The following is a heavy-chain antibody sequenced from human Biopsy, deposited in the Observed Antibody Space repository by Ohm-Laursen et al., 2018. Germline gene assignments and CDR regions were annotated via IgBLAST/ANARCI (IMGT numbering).Heavy chain of an antibody. Sequence: PSVTLSLTSTVSGGSISSYYWSWIRQPPGQGLEWIGYIYYTGSTNYNPSLKSRVTISVDTSMNHLSLRLTSVTAADTAVYYCARHAPSYSGSYWRYFDLWGRGTLVTVSS. J-gene: IGHJ2*01. CDR2: IYYTGST. V-gene: IGHV4-59*08. CDR3: ARHAPSYSGSYWRYFDL. CDR1: GGSISSYY. D-gene: IGHD1-26*01.